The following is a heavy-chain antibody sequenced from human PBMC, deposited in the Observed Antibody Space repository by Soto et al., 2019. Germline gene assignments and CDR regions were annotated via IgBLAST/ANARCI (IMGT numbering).Heavy chain of an antibody. CDR3: DTLNSFGPDF. CDR1: GFTFSSYW. D-gene: IGHD3-3*01. V-gene: IGHV3-74*01. CDR2: ITSDGSTT. J-gene: IGHJ4*02. Sequence: GGSLRLSCAASGFTFSSYWMHWVRQAPGKGLVWVSRITSDGSTTNYADSVKGRFTISRDNAKNTVFLQMNSLRAEDTAVYYCDTLNSFGPDFWGQGTLVTVSS.